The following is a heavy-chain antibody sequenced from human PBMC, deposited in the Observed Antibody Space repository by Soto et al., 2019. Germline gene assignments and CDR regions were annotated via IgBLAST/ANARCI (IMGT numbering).Heavy chain of an antibody. Sequence: TLSLTCTVSGGSISSYYWSWIRQPAGKGLEWIGRIYTSGSTNYNPSLKSRVTMSVDTSKNQFSLKLSSVTAADTAVYYCARDCSSTSCYIDYYGMDVWGQGTTVTVS. J-gene: IGHJ6*02. V-gene: IGHV4-4*07. CDR1: GGSISSYY. D-gene: IGHD2-2*02. CDR2: IYTSGST. CDR3: ARDCSSTSCYIDYYGMDV.